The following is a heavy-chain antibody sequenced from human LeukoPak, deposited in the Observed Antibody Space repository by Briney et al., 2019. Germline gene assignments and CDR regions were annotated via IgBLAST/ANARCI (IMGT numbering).Heavy chain of an antibody. CDR1: GLTVRSNY. J-gene: IGHJ4*02. V-gene: IGHV3-53*01. D-gene: IGHD6-13*01. CDR2: IHSGGNT. Sequence: PGGSLGLSCAASGLTVRSNYMGWVRQAPGKGLEWVSVIHSGGNTYYADSVKGRFTISRDNSRNTMDLQMNSLRAEDTAVHYCARCDSSRWNGIDYWGQGTLVTVSS. CDR3: ARCDSSRWNGIDY.